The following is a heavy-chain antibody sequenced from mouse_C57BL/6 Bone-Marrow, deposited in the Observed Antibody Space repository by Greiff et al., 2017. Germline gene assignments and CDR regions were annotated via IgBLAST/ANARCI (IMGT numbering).Heavy chain of an antibody. D-gene: IGHD2-3*01. J-gene: IGHJ2*01. Sequence: QVQLQQPGAELVKPGASVKLSCKASGYTFTSYWMQWVKQRPGQGLEWIGEIDPSDSYTNYNQKFKGKATLTVDTSSSTAYMQLSSLTSEDSAVYYCARGGYYPLYFDYWGQGTTLTVSS. V-gene: IGHV1-50*01. CDR1: GYTFTSYW. CDR3: ARGGYYPLYFDY. CDR2: IDPSDSYT.